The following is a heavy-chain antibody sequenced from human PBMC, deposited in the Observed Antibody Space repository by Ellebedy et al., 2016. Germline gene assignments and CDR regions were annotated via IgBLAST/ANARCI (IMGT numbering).Heavy chain of an antibody. J-gene: IGHJ4*02. CDR3: ATKATGNGDHRLQY. Sequence: SGPTLVKPTQTLTLTCTLSGFTVSTSGVSVAWIRQSPGEGLEWIGQINHSGDTNYNPSLKSRVTISLGTSENQFSLRLTSVIPADTGVYNCATKATGNGDHRLQYWGQGTLVTVS. CDR2: INHSGDT. V-gene: IGHV4-31*03. CDR1: GFTVSTSGVS. D-gene: IGHD1-14*01.